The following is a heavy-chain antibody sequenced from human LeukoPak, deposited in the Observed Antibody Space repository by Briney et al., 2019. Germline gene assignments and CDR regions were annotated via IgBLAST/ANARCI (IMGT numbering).Heavy chain of an antibody. Sequence: GSLRLSCAASGFTFDDYGMSWVRQAPGKGLEWVSGINWNGGSTGYADSVKGRFTISRDNAKNSLYLQMNSLRAEDTALYYCARGRGYSYGPTTYYFDYWGQGTLVTVSS. D-gene: IGHD5-18*01. CDR1: GFTFDDYG. CDR2: INWNGGST. CDR3: ARGRGYSYGPTTYYFDY. V-gene: IGHV3-20*04. J-gene: IGHJ4*02.